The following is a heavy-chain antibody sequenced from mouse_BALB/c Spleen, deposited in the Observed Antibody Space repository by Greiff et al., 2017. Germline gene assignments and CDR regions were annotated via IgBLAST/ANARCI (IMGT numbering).Heavy chain of an antibody. CDR1: GYTFTSYW. Sequence: EVQLQQSGTVLARPGASVKMSCKASGYTFTSYWMHWVKQRPGQGLEWIGAIYPGNSDTSYNQKFKGKAKLTAVTSTSTAYMELSSLTNEDSAVYYCTREKGYYRYDGAMDYWGQGTSVTVSS. CDR3: TREKGYYRYDGAMDY. D-gene: IGHD2-14*01. J-gene: IGHJ4*01. CDR2: IYPGNSDT. V-gene: IGHV1-5*01.